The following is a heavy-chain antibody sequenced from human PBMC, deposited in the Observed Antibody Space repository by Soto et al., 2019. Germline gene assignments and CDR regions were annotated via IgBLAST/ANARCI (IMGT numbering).Heavy chain of an antibody. CDR3: ARHRHPRGTVGATSPLDP. CDR2: HYSGGST. CDR1: GFSVSSNY. D-gene: IGHD1-26*01. V-gene: IGHV3-53*01. J-gene: IGHJ5*02. Sequence: GGSLRLSCAISGFSVSSNYLSWVRQAPGKGLEWVSVHYSGGSTYYADSVQGRFTISRDKSNNTLYLQMRRVRAEDTAVYFCARHRHPRGTVGATSPLDPWGQGTLVTVSS.